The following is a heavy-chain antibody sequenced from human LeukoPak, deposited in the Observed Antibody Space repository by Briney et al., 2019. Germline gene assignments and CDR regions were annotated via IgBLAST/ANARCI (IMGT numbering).Heavy chain of an antibody. D-gene: IGHD6-13*01. CDR3: ARHLDIAASGTFDY. V-gene: IGHV4-59*08. Sequence: SSETLSLTCTVSGGSISSHHWSWIRQPPGEGLEWIGYIYYSGSTNYKPSLKSRVTISVDTSKNQFSLKLTSVTAADTAVYYCARHLDIAASGTFDYWGQGTLVSVSS. CDR1: GGSISSHH. J-gene: IGHJ4*02. CDR2: IYYSGST.